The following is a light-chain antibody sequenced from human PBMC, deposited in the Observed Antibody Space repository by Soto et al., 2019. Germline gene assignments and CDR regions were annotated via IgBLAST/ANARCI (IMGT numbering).Light chain of an antibody. V-gene: IGKV1-33*01. CDR2: DAS. CDR3: QQYDDLPIT. CDR1: QDIDKY. Sequence: DIQMTQSPSSLSASVGDRVTITCQASQDIDKYLSWYQQKPGKAPKLLIYDASNLETGVPSRFSGSGSGTDFTFTISSLQPEDIATYYCQQYDDLPITFGQGTRLEIK. J-gene: IGKJ5*01.